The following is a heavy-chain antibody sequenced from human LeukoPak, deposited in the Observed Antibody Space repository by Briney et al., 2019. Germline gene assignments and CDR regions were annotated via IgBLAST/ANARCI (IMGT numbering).Heavy chain of an antibody. J-gene: IGHJ6*03. CDR2: ISSSSSYI. Sequence: GGSLRLSCAASGFTFSSYSMNWVRQAPGKGLEWVSSISSSSSYIYYADSVKGRFTISRDNAKNSLYLQMNSLRAEDTAVYYCAKMDTAMVTGYYYYYMDVWGKGTTVTVSS. V-gene: IGHV3-21*01. CDR3: AKMDTAMVTGYYYYYMDV. CDR1: GFTFSSYS. D-gene: IGHD5-18*01.